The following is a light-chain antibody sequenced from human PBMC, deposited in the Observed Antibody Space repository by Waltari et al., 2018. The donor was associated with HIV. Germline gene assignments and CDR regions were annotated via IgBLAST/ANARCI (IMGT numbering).Light chain of an antibody. V-gene: IGKV3D-15*03. Sequence: EIVMTQSPATLSVSPGERATLSCRASQSVSSNLAWYQQKPGQAPRLRSYGAAIRATGIPARFSGSGSGTEFTLTISILQSEDFAVYYCQQYNNWPPWTFGQGTKVEIK. CDR1: QSVSSN. CDR3: QQYNNWPPWT. J-gene: IGKJ1*01. CDR2: GAA.